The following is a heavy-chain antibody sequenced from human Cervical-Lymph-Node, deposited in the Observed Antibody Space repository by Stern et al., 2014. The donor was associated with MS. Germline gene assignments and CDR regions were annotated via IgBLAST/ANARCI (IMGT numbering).Heavy chain of an antibody. CDR1: GGSISSGDSY. CDR3: ARRNDFYSGGMDV. J-gene: IGHJ6*02. CDR2: IYYRGST. Sequence: LQESGPGLVKPSHTLSLTCTVSGGSISSGDSYWSWIRQPPGKGLEWIGYIYYRGSTYYNPSLKSRVTISVDTSKNQFSLKLSSVTAADTAVYYCARRNDFYSGGMDVWGQGTTVTVSS. V-gene: IGHV4-30-4*01. D-gene: IGHD3-3*01.